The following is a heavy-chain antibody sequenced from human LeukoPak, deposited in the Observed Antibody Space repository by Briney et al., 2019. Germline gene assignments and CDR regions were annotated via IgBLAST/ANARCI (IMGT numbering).Heavy chain of an antibody. CDR1: RFTFSTYW. V-gene: IGHV3-74*01. J-gene: IGHJ4*02. CDR3: ARDSVVPY. CDR2: INNDGSAT. Sequence: GGSLRLSCAASRFTFSTYWMHWVRQAPGKGLVWVSRINNDGSATDYADSVKGRFTISRDNAKNTLYLQMNRLRAEDTAVYYCARDSVVPYWGQGTLVTVSS. D-gene: IGHD3-10*01.